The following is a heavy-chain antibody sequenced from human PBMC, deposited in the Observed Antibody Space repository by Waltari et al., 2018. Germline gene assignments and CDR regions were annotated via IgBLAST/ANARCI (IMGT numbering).Heavy chain of an antibody. D-gene: IGHD2-2*02. J-gene: IGHJ5*02. CDR2: INHSGST. V-gene: IGHV4-34*01. Sequence: QVQLQQWGAGLLKPSETLSLTCAVYGGSFSGYYWSWIRQPPGKGLEWIGEINHSGSTNYNPSLKSRVTISVYTSKNQFSLKLSSVTAADTAVYDCAAGYCSSTSCYTDYGNWFDPWGQGTLVTVSS. CDR3: AAGYCSSTSCYTDYGNWFDP. CDR1: GGSFSGYY.